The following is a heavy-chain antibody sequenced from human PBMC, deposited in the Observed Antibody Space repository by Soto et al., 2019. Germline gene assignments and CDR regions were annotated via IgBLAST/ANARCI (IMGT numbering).Heavy chain of an antibody. CDR2: IYHSGST. J-gene: IGHJ5*02. CDR1: GCSIRSGGYS. CDR3: ARSVFP. Sequence: SETLSLTCAVSGCSIRSGGYSWSWIRQPPGKGLEWIWYIYHSGSTYSNPSLKSRVTISLDTSKNQFSLKLSSVTAADTAVYYCARSVFPWGQGTLVTVSS. V-gene: IGHV4-30-2*05.